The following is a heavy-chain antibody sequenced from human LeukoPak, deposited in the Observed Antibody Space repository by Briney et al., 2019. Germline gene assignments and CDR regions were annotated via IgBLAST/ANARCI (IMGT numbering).Heavy chain of an antibody. D-gene: IGHD3-9*01. CDR1: GFTFSSYD. CDR2: IGTAGDT. CDR3: ARGRYYDILTGYSRDYFDY. Sequence: PGGSLRLSCAASGFTFSSYDMHWVRQAPGKGLEWVSAIGTAGDTYYPGSVKGRFTISRENAKNSLYLQMNSLRAGDTAVYYCARGRYYDILTGYSRDYFDYWGQGTLVTVSS. V-gene: IGHV3-13*01. J-gene: IGHJ4*02.